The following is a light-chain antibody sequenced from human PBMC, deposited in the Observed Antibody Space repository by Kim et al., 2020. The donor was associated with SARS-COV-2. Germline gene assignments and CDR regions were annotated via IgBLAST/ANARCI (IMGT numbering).Light chain of an antibody. J-gene: IGLJ3*02. CDR2: VGTGGIVG. CDR1: SGYSNYK. V-gene: IGLV9-49*01. Sequence: QPVLTQPPSASASLGASVTLTCTLSSGYSNYKVDWYQQRPGKGPRFVMRVGTGGIVGSKGDGIPDRFSVLGSGLNRYLTIKNIQEEDESDYHCGADHGSGSNFVQRWVFGGVTQLTVL. CDR3: GADHGSGSNFVQRWV.